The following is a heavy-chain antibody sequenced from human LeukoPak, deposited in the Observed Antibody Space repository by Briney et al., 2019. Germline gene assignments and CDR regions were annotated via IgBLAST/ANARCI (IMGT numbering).Heavy chain of an antibody. V-gene: IGHV3-7*01. J-gene: IGHJ4*02. Sequence: PGWSLRLSCAASGFTFSNYAIHWVRQAPGKGLAWVANIIEDGNLKYYVDSVKGRFTISRDNTKNSLYLQMKSLRADDTAVYYCARVGKNGWDFDHWGQGTLVTVSS. CDR2: IIEDGNLK. D-gene: IGHD6-19*01. CDR1: GFTFSNYA. CDR3: ARVGKNGWDFDH.